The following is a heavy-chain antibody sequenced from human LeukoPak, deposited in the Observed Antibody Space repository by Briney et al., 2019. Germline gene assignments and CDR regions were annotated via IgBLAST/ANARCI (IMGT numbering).Heavy chain of an antibody. CDR2: MNPNSGNT. CDR1: GYTFTSYD. Sequence: GASVKVSCKASGYTFTSYDINWVRQATGQGPEWMGWMNPNSGNTGYAQKFQGRVTMTRNTSISIAYMELSSLRSEDTAVYYCAREAAPIAVATPVRYYYYYGMDVWGQGTTVTVSS. J-gene: IGHJ6*02. V-gene: IGHV1-8*01. CDR3: AREAAPIAVATPVRYYYYYGMDV. D-gene: IGHD6-19*01.